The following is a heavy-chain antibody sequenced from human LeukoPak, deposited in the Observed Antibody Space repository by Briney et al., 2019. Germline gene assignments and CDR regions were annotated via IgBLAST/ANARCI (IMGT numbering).Heavy chain of an antibody. V-gene: IGHV1-2*02. D-gene: IGHD5-18*01. CDR3: ARGPFRNVDIAMAASRFDP. CDR2: INPNSGDV. J-gene: IGHJ5*02. Sequence: ASMKVSCKASGYTFTGYYMHWVRQALGQGLQWMGWINPNSGDVNYAQKFQDRVTMTRDTSITTAYMELSRLTSDDTAVYYCARGPFRNVDIAMAASRFDPWGQGTLVTVSS. CDR1: GYTFTGYY.